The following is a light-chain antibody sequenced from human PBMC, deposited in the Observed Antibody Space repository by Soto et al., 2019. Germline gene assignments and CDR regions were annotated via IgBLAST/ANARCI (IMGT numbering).Light chain of an antibody. J-gene: IGKJ2*01. CDR3: QQSYRSPYT. CDR2: GAS. CDR1: QSINSY. V-gene: IGKV1-39*01. Sequence: IQMTQSPSSLSASVGDRVTVTCRASQSINSYLNWYQQKPGKARTLLIYGASSLQSGVPSRFSGGGSRTDFTLTISSLQPEDFATYYCQQSYRSPYTFGQGTKLEIK.